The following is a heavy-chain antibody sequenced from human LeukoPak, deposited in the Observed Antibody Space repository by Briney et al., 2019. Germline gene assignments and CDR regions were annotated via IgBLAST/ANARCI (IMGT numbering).Heavy chain of an antibody. Sequence: PGGSLRLSCTASGFTFSTHWMSWVRQAPGKGLEWVAYIKQDGSEKYYVDSVKGRFTISRDNSKNSLYLQMNSLRAEDTAVYYCAREKLTRYNWNKESRGDAFDIWGQGTMVTVSS. CDR2: IKQDGSEK. CDR1: GFTFSTHW. J-gene: IGHJ3*02. CDR3: AREKLTRYNWNKESRGDAFDI. D-gene: IGHD1-1*01. V-gene: IGHV3-7*01.